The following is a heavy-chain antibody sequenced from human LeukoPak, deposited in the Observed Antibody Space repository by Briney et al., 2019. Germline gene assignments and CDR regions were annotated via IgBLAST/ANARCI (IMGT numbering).Heavy chain of an antibody. D-gene: IGHD2-2*01. J-gene: IGHJ4*02. CDR1: GFTFSSYA. CDR2: ISYDGSNK. V-gene: IGHV3-30-3*01. Sequence: PGGSLRLSCAASGFTFSSYAMHWVRQAPGKGREWVAVISYDGSNKYYADSVKGRFTISRDNSKNTLYLQMNSLRAEDTAVYYCARGGYCSSTSCYSLPFDYWGQGTLVTVSS. CDR3: ARGGYCSSTSCYSLPFDY.